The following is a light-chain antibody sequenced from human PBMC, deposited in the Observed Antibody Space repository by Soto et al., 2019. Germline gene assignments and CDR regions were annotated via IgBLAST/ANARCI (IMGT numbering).Light chain of an antibody. J-gene: IGLJ2*01. CDR2: SNI. Sequence: QSVLTQPPSASGTPGQRVTISCSGSDSNIGGNTVNWYQQVPGAAPKLVIFSNIQRPSGIPDRFSGSKSGTSASLAISGLQSEDEAYYYCEARDDSLHGVVFGGGTKLTVL. CDR1: DSNIGGNT. V-gene: IGLV1-44*01. CDR3: EARDDSLHGVV.